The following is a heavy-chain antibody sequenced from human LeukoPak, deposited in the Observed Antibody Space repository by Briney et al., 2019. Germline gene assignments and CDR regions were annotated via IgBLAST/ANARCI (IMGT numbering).Heavy chain of an antibody. Sequence: ASVKVSCKASGYSFTGYYMHWVRQAPGQGLEWMGFINPSGSSAAYAQKFQGRVTMTRDTSISTAYMELSRLRSDDTAVYYCARDPYKDAFDIWGQGTMVTVSS. CDR1: GYSFTGYY. D-gene: IGHD5-24*01. J-gene: IGHJ3*02. V-gene: IGHV1-2*02. CDR2: INPSGSSA. CDR3: ARDPYKDAFDI.